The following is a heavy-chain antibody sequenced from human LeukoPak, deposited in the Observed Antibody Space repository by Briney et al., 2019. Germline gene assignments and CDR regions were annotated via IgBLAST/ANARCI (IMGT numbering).Heavy chain of an antibody. V-gene: IGHV1-69*06. CDR2: IIPIFGTA. CDR3: ASMNNWNDVFSYGY. J-gene: IGHJ4*02. CDR1: GGTCSSYA. Sequence: SVKVSCKASGGTCSSYAISWVRQAPGQGLEWMGGIIPIFGTANYAQKFQGRVTITADKSTSTAYMELSSLRSEDTAVYYCASMNNWNDVFSYGYWGQGTLVTVSS. D-gene: IGHD1-20*01.